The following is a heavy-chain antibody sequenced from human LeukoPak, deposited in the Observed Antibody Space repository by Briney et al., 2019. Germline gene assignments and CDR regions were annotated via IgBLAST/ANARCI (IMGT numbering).Heavy chain of an antibody. CDR1: GFTFSSDA. Sequence: GGSLRLSCADSGFTFSSDAMTWVRHSPGKGLEWVSSISGYGDNKYYADSVKGRFIISRDNARNTLYLQMNSLRVEDAAIYFCGKGPEAKYESGWYPHYFENRGQGTLVTVS. J-gene: IGHJ4*02. CDR3: GKGPEAKYESGWYPHYFEN. D-gene: IGHD6-19*01. CDR2: ISGYGDNK. V-gene: IGHV3-23*01.